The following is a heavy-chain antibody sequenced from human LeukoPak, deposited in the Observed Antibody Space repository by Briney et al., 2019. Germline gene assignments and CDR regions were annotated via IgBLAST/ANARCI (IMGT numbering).Heavy chain of an antibody. V-gene: IGHV1-46*01. CDR3: ARRALSSRVSDY. D-gene: IGHD6-13*01. Sequence: GASVKVSCKASGYTLTSYYMHSVRQAPGQGLEWMGIINPSGGSTSYAQKFQGRVTMTRDTSTSTVYMELSSLRSEDTAVYYCARRALSSRVSDYWGQGTLVTVSS. J-gene: IGHJ4*02. CDR2: INPSGGST. CDR1: GYTLTSYY.